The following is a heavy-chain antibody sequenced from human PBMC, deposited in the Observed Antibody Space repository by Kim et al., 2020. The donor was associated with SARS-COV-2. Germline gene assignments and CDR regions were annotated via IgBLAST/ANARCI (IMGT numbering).Heavy chain of an antibody. CDR2: ISGSGGST. J-gene: IGHJ3*02. Sequence: GGSLRLSCAASGFTFSSYAMSWVRQAPGKGLEWVSAISGSGGSTYYADSVKGRFTIPRDNSKNTLYLQMNSLRAEDTAVYYCAKDSPPLYSSSWYLAIAVAGTLTDAFDIWGQGTMVTVSS. V-gene: IGHV3-23*01. CDR1: GFTFSSYA. D-gene: IGHD6-13*01. CDR3: AKDSPPLYSSSWYLAIAVAGTLTDAFDI.